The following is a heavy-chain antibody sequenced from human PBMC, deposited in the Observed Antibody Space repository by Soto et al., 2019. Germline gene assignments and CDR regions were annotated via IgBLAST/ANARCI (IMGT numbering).Heavy chain of an antibody. D-gene: IGHD5-12*01. V-gene: IGHV3-23*01. CDR1: GFTFSSYA. CDR2: ISGSGGST. CDR3: PKDVYCGYEYHFEH. J-gene: IGHJ4*02. Sequence: GGSLRLSCAASGFTFSSYAMSWVRQAPGKGLEWVSAISGSGGSTYYADSVKGRFTISSDNSKKTVYLQINSLTAEVTAVYYCPKDVYCGYEYHFEHWGQGPQVT.